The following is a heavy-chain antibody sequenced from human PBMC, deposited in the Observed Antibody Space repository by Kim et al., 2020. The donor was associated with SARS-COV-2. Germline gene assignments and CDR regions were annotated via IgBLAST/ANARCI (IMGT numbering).Heavy chain of an antibody. J-gene: IGHJ5*02. CDR2: ITFSRNGI. V-gene: IGHV3-48*02. CDR3: ARSSHYRFDL. CDR1: GFTFTSYS. Sequence: GGSLRLSCAASGFTFTSYSMNWVRQAPGKGLEWVSYITFSRNGIYYADSVKGRFTMSRDNAKNSVYLQMNSLRDEDTAVYYCARSSHYRFDLWGQGTLVTVSS. D-gene: IGHD4-4*01.